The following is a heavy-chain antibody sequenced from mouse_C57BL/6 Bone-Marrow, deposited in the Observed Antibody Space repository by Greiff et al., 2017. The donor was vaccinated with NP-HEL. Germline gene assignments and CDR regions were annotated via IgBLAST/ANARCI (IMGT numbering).Heavy chain of an antibody. CDR1: GYTFTSYW. CDR2: IHPNSGST. CDR3: ARGPLAYWYFDV. V-gene: IGHV1-64*01. Sequence: QVQLQQPGAELVKPGASVKLSCKASGYTFTSYWMHWVKQRPGQGLEWIGMIHPNSGSTNYNEKIKSKATLTVDKSSSTAYMQLSSLTSEDSAVYYCARGPLAYWYFDVWGTGTTVTVSS. J-gene: IGHJ1*03.